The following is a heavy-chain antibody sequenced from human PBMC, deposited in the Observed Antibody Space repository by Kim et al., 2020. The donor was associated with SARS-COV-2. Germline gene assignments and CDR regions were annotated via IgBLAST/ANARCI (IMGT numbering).Heavy chain of an antibody. CDR3: AREGGSCYSCYYYGMDV. J-gene: IGHJ6*02. CDR1: GFTFSSYW. CDR2: IKQDGSEK. D-gene: IGHD2-15*01. V-gene: IGHV3-7*01. Sequence: GGSLRLSCAASGFTFSSYWMSWVRQAPGKGLEWVANIKQDGSEKYYVDSVKGRFTISRDNAKNSLYLQMNSLRAEDTAVYYCAREGGSCYSCYYYGMDVWGQGTTVTVSS.